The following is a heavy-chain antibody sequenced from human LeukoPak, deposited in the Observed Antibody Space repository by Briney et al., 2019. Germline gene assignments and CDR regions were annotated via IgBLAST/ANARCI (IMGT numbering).Heavy chain of an antibody. CDR1: GFTFDDYG. J-gene: IGHJ4*02. V-gene: IGHV3-20*04. D-gene: IGHD1-26*01. CDR3: ARSSGSFHLDY. CDR2: INWNGGST. Sequence: GGSLRLSCAASGFTFDDYGMSWVRQAPGEGLEWVSGINWNGGSTGYADSVKGRFTISRDNAKNSLYLQMNSLRAEDTAVYYCARSSGSFHLDYWGQGTLVTVSS.